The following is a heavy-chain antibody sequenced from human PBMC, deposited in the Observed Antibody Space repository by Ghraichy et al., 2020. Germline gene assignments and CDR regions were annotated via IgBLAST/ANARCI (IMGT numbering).Heavy chain of an antibody. D-gene: IGHD3-22*01. J-gene: IGHJ6*02. V-gene: IGHV4-59*01. CDR2: IYHTGNA. CDR3: ASTNYYDDTGFHGRAFYYGMDV. CDR1: GGSFSSFY. Sequence: SETLSLTCTVSGGSFSSFYWSWIRQSPGKGLEGIGYIYHTGNADYNPSLKSRATMSIDTPKNQFSLKLSSVTAADTAVYYCASTNYYDDTGFHGRAFYYGMDVWGQGTTVTVSS.